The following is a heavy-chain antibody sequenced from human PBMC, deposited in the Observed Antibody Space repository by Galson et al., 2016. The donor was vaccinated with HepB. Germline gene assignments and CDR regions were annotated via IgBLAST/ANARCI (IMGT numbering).Heavy chain of an antibody. D-gene: IGHD2-15*01. CDR2: IYPGDSDK. CDR3: ARPYCSGGRCYLDY. J-gene: IGHJ4*02. Sequence: QSGAEVKKPGESLKISCKGSGYSFTSYWIGWVRPMPGKGLEWMGIIYPGDSDKRYSPSFQGQVTISADKSISTAHLQWSSLKASDSGMDYCARPYCSGGRCYLDYWGQGTLVTVSS. CDR1: GYSFTSYW. V-gene: IGHV5-51*01.